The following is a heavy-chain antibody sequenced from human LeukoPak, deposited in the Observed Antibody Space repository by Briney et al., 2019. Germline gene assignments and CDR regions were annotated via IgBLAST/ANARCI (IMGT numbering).Heavy chain of an antibody. Sequence: TSETLSLTCTVSGGSISSYYRSWIRQPPGKGLEWIGDLYYSGSTNYNPSLKSRVTISVDTSKNQFSLKLSSVTAADTAVYYCARAPMTTVPYFDNWGQGTLVAVSS. J-gene: IGHJ4*02. V-gene: IGHV4-59*01. CDR1: GGSISSYY. D-gene: IGHD4-17*01. CDR2: LYYSGST. CDR3: ARAPMTTVPYFDN.